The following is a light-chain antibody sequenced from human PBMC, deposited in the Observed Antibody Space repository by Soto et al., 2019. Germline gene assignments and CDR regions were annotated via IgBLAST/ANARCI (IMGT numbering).Light chain of an antibody. V-gene: IGLV2-11*01. CDR3: CSYAGSYTYV. Sequence: QSALTQPRSVSGSPGQSVTISCTGTSSDVGGYNYVSWYQQHPGKAPKLMIYDVSKRPSGVPDRFSGSKSGNTASLTISGLKAEDDADYFCCSYAGSYTYVFGTGPKVTV. J-gene: IGLJ1*01. CDR1: SSDVGGYNY. CDR2: DVS.